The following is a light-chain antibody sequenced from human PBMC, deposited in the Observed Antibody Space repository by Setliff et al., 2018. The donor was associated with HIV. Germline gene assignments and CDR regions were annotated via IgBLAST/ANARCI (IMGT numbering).Light chain of an antibody. Sequence: QSVLTQPPSASGTPGQRATISCSGSGSNIGSNYVYWYQQLPGTAPKLLIYRNSQRPSGVPDRFSGSKSVTSASLAISGLRSEDEADYYCAAWDDSLSGGVFGGGTQLTVL. CDR3: AAWDDSLSGGV. CDR2: RNS. V-gene: IGLV1-47*01. CDR1: GSNIGSNY. J-gene: IGLJ2*01.